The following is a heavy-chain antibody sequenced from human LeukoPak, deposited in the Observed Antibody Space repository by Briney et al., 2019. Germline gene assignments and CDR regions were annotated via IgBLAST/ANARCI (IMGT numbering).Heavy chain of an antibody. CDR1: GFTFSSYT. CDR3: ARDTGIVGATDY. CDR2: ISSSSYYI. D-gene: IGHD1-26*01. V-gene: IGHV3-21*01. J-gene: IGHJ4*02. Sequence: GGSLRLSCAASGFTFSSYTMNWVRQAAGEGLEWVSSISSSSYYIYYADSVKGRFTISRDNAKNSLYLQMNSLRAEDTAVYYCARDTGIVGATDYWGQGTLVTVSS.